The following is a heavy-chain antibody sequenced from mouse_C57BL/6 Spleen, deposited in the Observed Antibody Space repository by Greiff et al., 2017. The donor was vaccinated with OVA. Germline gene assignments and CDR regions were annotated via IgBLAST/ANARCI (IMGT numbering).Heavy chain of an antibody. Sequence: QVQLQQPGAELVMPGASVKLSCKASGYTFTSYWMHWVKQRPGQGLEWIGEIDPSDSYTNYNQKFKGKSTLTVDKSSSTAYMQLSSLTSEDSAVYYCAISGITTVPLYAMDYWGQGTSVTVSS. J-gene: IGHJ4*01. CDR1: GYTFTSYW. CDR2: IDPSDSYT. D-gene: IGHD1-1*01. CDR3: AISGITTVPLYAMDY. V-gene: IGHV1-69*01.